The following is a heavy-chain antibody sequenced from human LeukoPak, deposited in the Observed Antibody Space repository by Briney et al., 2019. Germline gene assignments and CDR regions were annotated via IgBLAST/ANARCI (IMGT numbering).Heavy chain of an antibody. CDR2: INHSRST. Sequence: SETLSLTCAVYGGSFSGYYWSWIRQPPGKGLDWIGEINHSRSTNYNPSLKSRVTISVDTSKNQFSLKLSSVTAADTAVYYCAREGFLEWLFPDYWGQGTLVTVSS. J-gene: IGHJ4*02. CDR3: AREGFLEWLFPDY. D-gene: IGHD3-3*01. CDR1: GGSFSGYY. V-gene: IGHV4-34*01.